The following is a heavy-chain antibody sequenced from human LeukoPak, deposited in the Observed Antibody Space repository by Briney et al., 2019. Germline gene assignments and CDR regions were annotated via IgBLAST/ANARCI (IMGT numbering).Heavy chain of an antibody. J-gene: IGHJ4*02. CDR3: AKDLGSSFSSNFDY. D-gene: IGHD6-6*01. V-gene: IGHV3-9*01. Sequence: TGRSLRLSCVASGFTFDDYGMHWVRQAPGKGLEWVSGTSWNSGSIGYADSVKGRFTISRDNAKNSLYLQMNRLRAEDTALYYCAKDLGSSFSSNFDYWGQGTLVTVSS. CDR2: TSWNSGSI. CDR1: GFTFDDYG.